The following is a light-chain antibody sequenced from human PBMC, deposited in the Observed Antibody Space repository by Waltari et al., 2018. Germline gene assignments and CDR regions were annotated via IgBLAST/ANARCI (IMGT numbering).Light chain of an antibody. CDR1: HSNIGASHS. V-gene: IGLV1-40*01. Sequence: QSVLTQPPSVSGAPGQNVTISCTGSHSNIGASHSVHWYQQFPGTAPKLLLYFTDNRPSGVPDRFSASKSGASASLAITGLQTEDEADYHCQSYDSSLNSVVFGGGTKLTVL. CDR3: QSYDSSLNSVV. CDR2: FTD. J-gene: IGLJ2*01.